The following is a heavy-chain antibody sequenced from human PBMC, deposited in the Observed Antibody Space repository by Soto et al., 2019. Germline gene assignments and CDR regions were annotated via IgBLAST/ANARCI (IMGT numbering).Heavy chain of an antibody. D-gene: IGHD3-3*01. CDR1: GYNFVKYG. CDR3: ARGILAWYPHYPMDD. Sequence: QVQLVQSGAEVKKPGASVKVSCKASGYNFVKYGITWVRQAPGQGLEWLGWISPYNGNTKYAQKIQGRVIMTTDTSTNTAYLELLSLTSDDTAVYYCARGILAWYPHYPMDDWGQVTTVTVSS. CDR2: ISPYNGNT. J-gene: IGHJ6*02. V-gene: IGHV1-18*01.